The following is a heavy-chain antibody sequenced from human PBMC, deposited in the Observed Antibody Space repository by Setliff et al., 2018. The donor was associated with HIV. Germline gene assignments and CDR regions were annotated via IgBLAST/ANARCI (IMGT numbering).Heavy chain of an antibody. CDR3: ARGATLLPGYSDRWEYFYMDV. V-gene: IGHV4-34*01. D-gene: IGHD5-12*01. CDR1: GGSFSEYY. J-gene: IGHJ6*03. CDR2: INHSGST. Sequence: SETLSLTCAVYGGSFSEYYWSWIRQSPGKGLEWVGEINHSGSTHYNPALKSRATISVDTSKNQFSLRLNSVTAADTAVYYCARGATLLPGYSDRWEYFYMDVWGKGTTVTVSS.